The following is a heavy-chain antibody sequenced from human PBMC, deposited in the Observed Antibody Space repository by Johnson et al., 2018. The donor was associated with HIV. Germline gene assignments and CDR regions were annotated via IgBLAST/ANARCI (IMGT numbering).Heavy chain of an antibody. Sequence: QMLLVESGGGLVQPGGSLRLSCTASGFTFSSYVMHWVRQAPGKGLEYVSAISSNGGSTSYANSVKGRFTISRDNSKNPLYLQMNSLRAEDTAVYYCAKELADSSGYYADAFDIWGQGTMVTVSS. CDR3: AKELADSSGYYADAFDI. D-gene: IGHD3-22*01. CDR1: GFTFSSYV. J-gene: IGHJ3*02. V-gene: IGHV3-64*04. CDR2: ISSNGGST.